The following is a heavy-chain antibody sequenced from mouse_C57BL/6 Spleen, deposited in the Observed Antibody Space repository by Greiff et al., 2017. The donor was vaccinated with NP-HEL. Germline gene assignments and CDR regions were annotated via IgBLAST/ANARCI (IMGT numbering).Heavy chain of an antibody. J-gene: IGHJ3*01. CDR3: TRSGDERPWFAY. V-gene: IGHV1-15*01. Sequence: VQLQESGAELVRPGASVTLSCKASGYTFTDYEMHWVKQTPVHGLEWIGAIDPETGGTAYNQKFKGKAILTADKSSSTAYMELRSLTSEDSAVYYCTRSGDERPWFAYWGQGTLVTVSA. D-gene: IGHD3-1*01. CDR1: GYTFTDYE. CDR2: IDPETGGT.